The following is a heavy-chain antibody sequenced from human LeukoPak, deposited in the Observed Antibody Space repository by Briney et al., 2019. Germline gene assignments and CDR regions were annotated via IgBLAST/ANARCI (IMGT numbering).Heavy chain of an antibody. CDR1: GGSISSYY. Sequence: SETLSLTCTVSGGSISSYYWSWIRQPAGKGLEWIGRIYTSGSTNYNPSLKSRVTMSVDTSKNQFSLKLNSVNAADTAVDYCARDRGNYDAFDIWGQGTMVTVSS. D-gene: IGHD4-11*01. CDR2: IYTSGST. V-gene: IGHV4-4*07. CDR3: ARDRGNYDAFDI. J-gene: IGHJ3*02.